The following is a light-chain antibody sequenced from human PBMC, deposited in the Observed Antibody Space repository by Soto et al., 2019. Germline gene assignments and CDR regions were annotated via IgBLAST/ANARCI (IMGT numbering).Light chain of an antibody. Sequence: ETVLTQSPDTLSLSPGERVTLSCRASQSLPSNSLALYQQKPGQAPRLLFYGASSRATGIPDRFVGSGSGTDFTLAVTRLEAEDSAVYFCHQSDDSPWTFGQGIKVEV. CDR1: QSLPSNS. J-gene: IGKJ1*01. CDR3: HQSDDSPWT. CDR2: GAS. V-gene: IGKV3-20*01.